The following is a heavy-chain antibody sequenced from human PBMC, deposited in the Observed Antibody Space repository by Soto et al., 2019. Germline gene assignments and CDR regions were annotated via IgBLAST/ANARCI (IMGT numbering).Heavy chain of an antibody. V-gene: IGHV3-7*04. Sequence: EVQLVESGGGLVQPGGSLRLSCTASGFIFSNYWMNWVRQAPGKGLEWVANIKHDGSEKYYVDSVKGRFTISRDNAKNSLYLQMNSLRAEDTAVFYCATARYSMNTFDSWGQGTLVTVSS. CDR2: IKHDGSEK. CDR3: ATARYSMNTFDS. CDR1: GFIFSNYW. D-gene: IGHD3-9*01. J-gene: IGHJ4*02.